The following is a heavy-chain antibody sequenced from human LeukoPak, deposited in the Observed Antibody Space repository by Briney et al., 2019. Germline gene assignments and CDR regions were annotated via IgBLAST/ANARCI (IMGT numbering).Heavy chain of an antibody. CDR3: ARGARITIFGVARSYYYYYYYMDV. D-gene: IGHD3-3*01. CDR1: GGSFSGYY. V-gene: IGHV4-34*01. Sequence: PSETLSLTCAVYGGSFSGYYWSWIRQPPGKGLEWIGEIDHSGSTNYNPSLKSRVTTSVDTSKNQFSLKLSSVTAADTAVYYCARGARITIFGVARSYYYYYYYMDVWGKGTTVTVSS. J-gene: IGHJ6*03. CDR2: IDHSGST.